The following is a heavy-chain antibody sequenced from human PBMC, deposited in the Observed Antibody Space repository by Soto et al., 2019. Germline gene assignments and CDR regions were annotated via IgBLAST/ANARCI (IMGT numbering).Heavy chain of an antibody. V-gene: IGHV3-7*03. CDR1: GFTFSSVW. CDR3: VRDGCSGNRCYIYGMDV. J-gene: IGHJ6*02. D-gene: IGHD2-2*02. CDR2: IEGDGSAK. Sequence: PGGSLRLSCAASGFTFSSVWMSWVRQAPGKGPEWVANIEGDGSAKNYLDSVKGRFTISRDNAKNSLYLQMSSLRAEDTAAYYCVRDGCSGNRCYIYGMDVWGQGTTVTVSS.